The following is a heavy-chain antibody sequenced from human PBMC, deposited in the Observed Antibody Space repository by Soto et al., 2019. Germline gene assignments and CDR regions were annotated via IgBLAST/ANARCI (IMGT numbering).Heavy chain of an antibody. CDR1: GYTFTNYA. Sequence: RASVKVSCKTSGYTFTNYAIHWVRQAPGQRLEWMGWISPGNGNTKYSQKFQGRVTITRDTSASTTYMDLSSLRSEDTTIYYCAREFGSTITWFDLWGQGTLVTVSS. CDR2: ISPGNGNT. V-gene: IGHV1-3*01. CDR3: AREFGSTITWFDL. J-gene: IGHJ5*02. D-gene: IGHD5-12*01.